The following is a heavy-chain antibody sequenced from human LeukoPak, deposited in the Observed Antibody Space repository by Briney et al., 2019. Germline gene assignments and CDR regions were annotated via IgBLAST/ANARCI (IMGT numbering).Heavy chain of an antibody. CDR1: GYAFTSYG. CDR3: ARDPSGSYYDY. V-gene: IGHV1-18*01. CDR2: ISAYNGNT. Sequence: ASVKVSCKASGYAFTSYGISWVRQAPGQGLEWMGWISAYNGNTNYAQKLQGRVTMTTDTSTSTAYMEPRSLISDDTAVYYCARDPSGSYYDYWGQGTLVTVSS. J-gene: IGHJ4*02. D-gene: IGHD1-26*01.